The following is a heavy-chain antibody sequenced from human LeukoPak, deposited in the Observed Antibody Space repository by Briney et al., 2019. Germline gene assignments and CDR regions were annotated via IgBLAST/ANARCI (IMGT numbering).Heavy chain of an antibody. J-gene: IGHJ4*02. V-gene: IGHV3-21*04. CDR3: AGDGFVQEIDY. CDR1: GFIFSSYS. D-gene: IGHD3-10*01. Sequence: PGGSLRLSCAAPGFIFSSYSMNWVRQAPGKGLEWVSSISSSSSYIDYADSVKGRFTISRDNAKNSLYLQMSSLRAEDTALYYCAGDGFVQEIDYWGQGTLVTVSS. CDR2: ISSSSSYI.